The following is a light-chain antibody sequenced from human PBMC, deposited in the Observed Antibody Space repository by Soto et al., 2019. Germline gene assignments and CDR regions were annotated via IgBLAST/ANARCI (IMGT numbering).Light chain of an antibody. Sequence: DIQMTQSPSTLSASVGDTVTISCRASENINRWLAWYQLKPGKAPKLLIYDASTLHSGVPSRFRGSDSGTEFLLTITSLQPDDFATYYCQHNKPYSTWTFGHGTKVEL. CDR1: ENINRW. CDR2: DAS. CDR3: QHNKPYSTWT. V-gene: IGKV1-5*01. J-gene: IGKJ1*01.